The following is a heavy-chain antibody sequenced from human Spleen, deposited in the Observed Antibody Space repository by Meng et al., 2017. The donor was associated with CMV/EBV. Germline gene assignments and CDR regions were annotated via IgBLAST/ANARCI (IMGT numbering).Heavy chain of an antibody. Sequence: QGKRCQSGAEVKKPGASGKASCKASGYTFTGYYMHWVRQAPGQGLEWMGWINPNSGGTNYAQKFQGRVTMTRDTSISTAYMELSRLRSDDTAVYYCASAVAMACFDYWGQGTLVTVSS. V-gene: IGHV1-2*02. D-gene: IGHD5-18*01. CDR3: ASAVAMACFDY. CDR1: GYTFTGYY. J-gene: IGHJ4*02. CDR2: INPNSGGT.